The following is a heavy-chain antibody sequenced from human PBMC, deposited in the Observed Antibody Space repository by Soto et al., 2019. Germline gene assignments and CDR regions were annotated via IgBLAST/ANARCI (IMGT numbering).Heavy chain of an antibody. Sequence: SVKVSCKAPRDTFTSYYINWVRQAPGQGLEWMGVINPHGGSTAYAQKFKGRVTLTRDTSASTVYMEVSSLTSEDTAMYYCARSSGGNFGIIIEGTNCFAPWGQGTLVTVSS. CDR3: ARSSGGNFGIIIEGTNCFAP. CDR2: INPHGGST. D-gene: IGHD1-26*01. V-gene: IGHV1-46*01. CDR1: RDTFTSYY. J-gene: IGHJ5*02.